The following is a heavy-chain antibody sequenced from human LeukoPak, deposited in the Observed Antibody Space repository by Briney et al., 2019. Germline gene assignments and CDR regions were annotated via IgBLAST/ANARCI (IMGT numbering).Heavy chain of an antibody. D-gene: IGHD4/OR15-4a*01. Sequence: QPGRSLRLSCTASGFTFGDYAMTWVRQAPGKGLEWVSFIYSDNTHYSDSVKGRFTISRDNSKNTLYLQMNSLRAEDTAVYYCARRAGAYSHPYDYWGQGTLVTVSS. CDR1: GFTFGDYA. CDR2: IYSDNT. J-gene: IGHJ4*02. CDR3: ARRAGAYSHPYDY. V-gene: IGHV3-53*01.